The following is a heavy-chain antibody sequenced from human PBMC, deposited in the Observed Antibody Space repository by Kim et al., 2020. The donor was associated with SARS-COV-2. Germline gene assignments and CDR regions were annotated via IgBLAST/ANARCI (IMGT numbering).Heavy chain of an antibody. V-gene: IGHV1-69*13. J-gene: IGHJ6*02. D-gene: IGHD6-13*01. CDR1: GGTFSSYA. CDR2: IIPIFGTA. CDR3: ARDHSYSSSWYYQRAHKYYYGMDV. Sequence: SVKVSCKASGGTFSSYAISWVRQAPGQGLEWMGGIIPIFGTANYAQKFQGRVTITADESTSTAYMELSSLRSEDTAVYYCARDHSYSSSWYYQRAHKYYYGMDVWGQGTTVTVSS.